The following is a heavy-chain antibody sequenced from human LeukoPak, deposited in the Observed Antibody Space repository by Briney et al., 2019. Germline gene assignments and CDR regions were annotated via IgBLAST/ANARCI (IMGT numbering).Heavy chain of an antibody. D-gene: IGHD3-3*01. J-gene: IGHJ6*03. CDR2: IYHSGST. CDR1: GGSISSGGYS. Sequence: PSQTLSLTCAVSGGSISSGGYSWSWIRQPPGKGLEWIGYIYHSGSTYYNPSLKSRVTISVDRSKNQFSLKLSFVTAADTAVYYCARHVRFLVYMDVWGKGTTVTVSS. V-gene: IGHV4-30-2*01. CDR3: ARHVRFLVYMDV.